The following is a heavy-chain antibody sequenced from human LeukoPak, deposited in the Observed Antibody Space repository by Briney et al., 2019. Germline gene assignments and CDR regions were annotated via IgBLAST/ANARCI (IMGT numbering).Heavy chain of an antibody. CDR3: AGGIRWLDY. CDR2: ISGSADIT. V-gene: IGHV3-23*01. Sequence: GGSLRLSCAASGFTFATYAMSWVRQPPGKGLEWVSSISGSADITYYAGSVKGRFTISRDNSKNTLCLQMNSLRAEDTAVYYCAGGIRWLDYRGQGSLVTVSS. J-gene: IGHJ4*02. CDR1: GFTFATYA. D-gene: IGHD4-23*01.